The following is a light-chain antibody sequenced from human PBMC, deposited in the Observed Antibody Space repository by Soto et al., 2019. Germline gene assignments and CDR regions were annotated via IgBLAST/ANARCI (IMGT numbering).Light chain of an antibody. V-gene: IGLV2-14*03. Sequence: QSVLAQPASVSGSPGQSIAISCTGTSSDIGAYDYVSWYQQFPGKPPKLIIYEVSHRPSGVSDRFSGSKSVNTATLTISRLRGVDEADYYCSSYTSSSTRVFGTGTKVSV. CDR3: SSYTSSSTRV. CDR1: SSDIGAYDY. CDR2: EVS. J-gene: IGLJ1*01.